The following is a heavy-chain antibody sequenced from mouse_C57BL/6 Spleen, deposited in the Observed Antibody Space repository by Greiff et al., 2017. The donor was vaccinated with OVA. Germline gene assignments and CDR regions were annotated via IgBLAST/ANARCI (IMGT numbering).Heavy chain of an antibody. CDR3: ARRGYSNLYAMDY. CDR2: IDPSDSET. CDR1: GYTFTSYW. D-gene: IGHD2-5*01. J-gene: IGHJ4*01. Sequence: QVQLKQPGAELVRPGSSVKLSCKASGYTFTSYWMHWVKQRPIQGLEWIGNIDPSDSETHYNQKFKDKATLTVDKSSSTAYMQLSSLTSEDSAVYYCARRGYSNLYAMDYWGQGTSVTVSS. V-gene: IGHV1-52*01.